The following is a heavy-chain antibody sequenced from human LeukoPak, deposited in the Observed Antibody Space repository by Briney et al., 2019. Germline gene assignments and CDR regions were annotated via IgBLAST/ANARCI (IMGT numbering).Heavy chain of an antibody. CDR1: GFTFSSYT. Sequence: GGSLRLSCAASGFTFSSYTMSWVRQAPGKGLEWVSAISGSGGSTYYADSVKGRFTISRDNSKNTLYLQMNSLRAEDTAVYYCAKWLVGVVPAAGYYWGQGTLVTVSS. D-gene: IGHD2-2*01. CDR3: AKWLVGVVPAAGYY. V-gene: IGHV3-23*01. CDR2: ISGSGGST. J-gene: IGHJ4*02.